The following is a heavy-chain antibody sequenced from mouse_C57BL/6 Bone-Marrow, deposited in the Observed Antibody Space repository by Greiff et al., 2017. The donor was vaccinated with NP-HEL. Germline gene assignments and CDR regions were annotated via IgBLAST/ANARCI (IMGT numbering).Heavy chain of an antibody. V-gene: IGHV7-1*01. CDR3: ARDAGRKGSWFAY. Sequence: EVKLMESGGGLVQSGRSLRLSCATSGFTFSDFYMEWVRQAPGKGLEWIAASRNKANDYTTEYSASVKGRFIVSRDTSQSILYLQMNALRAEDTAIYYCARDAGRKGSWFAYWGQGTLVTVSA. CDR2: SRNKANDYTT. CDR1: GFTFSDFY. J-gene: IGHJ3*01.